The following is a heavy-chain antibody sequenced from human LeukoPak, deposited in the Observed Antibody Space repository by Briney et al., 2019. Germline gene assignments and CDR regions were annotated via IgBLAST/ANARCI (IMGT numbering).Heavy chain of an antibody. Sequence: GGSLRLSCAASGFTFSTYAMSWVRQAPGKGLEWVSTISGSGANTYYADSVRGRFTISRDNSKNTLYLHMNSLRAEDTAVYCCAKERAGYTNPYYLDYWGQGTLVTVSS. V-gene: IGHV3-23*01. J-gene: IGHJ4*02. CDR2: ISGSGANT. D-gene: IGHD3-16*02. CDR1: GFTFSTYA. CDR3: AKERAGYTNPYYLDY.